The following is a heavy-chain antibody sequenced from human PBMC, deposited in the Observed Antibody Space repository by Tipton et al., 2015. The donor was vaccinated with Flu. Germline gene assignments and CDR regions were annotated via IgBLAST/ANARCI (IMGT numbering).Heavy chain of an antibody. J-gene: IGHJ4*02. CDR3: ARSTYYYGSGTSDF. Sequence: TLSLTCAVSGYSVTSGYYWGWIRQPPGKGLEWFGSISHSGRTYYKPSLKSRVTVSLDTSNNQFSLNLRFVTAADTAMYYCARSTYYYGSGTSDFWGQGALVTVTS. CDR1: GYSVTSGYY. CDR2: ISHSGRT. D-gene: IGHD3-10*01. V-gene: IGHV4-38-2*01.